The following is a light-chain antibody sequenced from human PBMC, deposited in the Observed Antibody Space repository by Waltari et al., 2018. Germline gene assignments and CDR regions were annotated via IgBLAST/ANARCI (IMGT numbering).Light chain of an antibody. Sequence: SYEMTQPPPVSVSPGQTASITCAGVILGNKYASWYQQKPGHSPLLVIYQETKRPPEIPERFSGSKSANAATLTITGTQAVDEADYYCQALGTGAWVFGGGTKLTVL. CDR1: ILGNKY. CDR2: QET. CDR3: QALGTGAWV. J-gene: IGLJ3*02. V-gene: IGLV3-1*01.